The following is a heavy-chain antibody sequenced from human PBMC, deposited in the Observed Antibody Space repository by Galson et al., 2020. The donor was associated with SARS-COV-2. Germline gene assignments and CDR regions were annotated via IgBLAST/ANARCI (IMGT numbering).Heavy chain of an antibody. CDR3: ASPRQAGLDY. CDR1: GGSMSSSSYH. Sequence: ASETLSLTCTVSGGSMSSSSYHWTWIRQPPGKGLEWIGSIHYSGRTYYNPSLKSRVTVSVDTSKNQFSLKVSSVTAADTAVYYCASPRQAGLDYWGQGTLVTVSS. V-gene: IGHV4-39*07. J-gene: IGHJ4*02. CDR2: IHYSGRT.